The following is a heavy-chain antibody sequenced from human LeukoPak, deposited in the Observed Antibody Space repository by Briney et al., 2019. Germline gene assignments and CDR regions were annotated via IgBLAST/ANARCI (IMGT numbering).Heavy chain of an antibody. CDR3: ARLSDY. CDR2: INYSGST. CDR1: GGSISSSHYY. Sequence: SETLSLPCTVSGGSISSSHYYWGWIRQPPGKGLEWIGSINYSGSTYYNPSLKSRVTISVDTSKNQFSLRLNSVTAADTAVYYCARLSDYWGQGTQVTVSS. J-gene: IGHJ4*02. V-gene: IGHV4-39*01.